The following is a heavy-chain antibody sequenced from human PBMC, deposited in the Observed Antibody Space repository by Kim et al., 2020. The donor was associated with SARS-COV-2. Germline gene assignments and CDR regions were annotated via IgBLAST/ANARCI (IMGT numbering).Heavy chain of an antibody. Sequence: SVKVSCKASGGTFSSYAISWVRQAPGQGLEWMGGIIPIFGTANYAQKFQGRVTITADESTSTAYMELSSLRSEDTAVYYCARGTYYDSSGYYPPTYYYYYYGMDVWGQGTTVTVSS. CDR2: IIPIFGTA. CDR1: GGTFSSYA. CDR3: ARGTYYDSSGYYPPTYYYYYYGMDV. V-gene: IGHV1-69*13. J-gene: IGHJ6*02. D-gene: IGHD3-22*01.